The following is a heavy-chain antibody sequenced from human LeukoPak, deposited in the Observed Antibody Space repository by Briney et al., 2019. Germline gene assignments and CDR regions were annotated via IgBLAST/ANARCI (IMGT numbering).Heavy chain of an antibody. J-gene: IGHJ3*02. V-gene: IGHV1-18*04. CDR1: GYTFTSYS. Sequence: EASVKVSCKASGYTFTSYSISWVRQAPGQGLEWMGWISAYNGNTNYAQKLQGRVTMTTDTSTSKAYMELRSLRSDNTAVYDCAREGYSSGGYVAFDIWGQGTMVTVSS. CDR3: AREGYSSGGYVAFDI. D-gene: IGHD6-19*01. CDR2: ISAYNGNT.